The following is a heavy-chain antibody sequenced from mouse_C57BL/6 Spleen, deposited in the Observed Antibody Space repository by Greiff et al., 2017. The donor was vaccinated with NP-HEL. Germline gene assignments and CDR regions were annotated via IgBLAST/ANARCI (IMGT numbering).Heavy chain of an antibody. D-gene: IGHD2-10*02. CDR3: ARGKYGNYVVYYFDY. Sequence: VQLQQSGPELVKPGASVKISCKASGYTFTDYYMNWVKQSHGKSLEWIGDINPNNGGTSYNQKFKGKATLTVDKSSSTAYMELRSLTSEDSAVYYCARGKYGNYVVYYFDYWGQGTTLTVSS. CDR2: INPNNGGT. J-gene: IGHJ2*01. CDR1: GYTFTDYY. V-gene: IGHV1-26*01.